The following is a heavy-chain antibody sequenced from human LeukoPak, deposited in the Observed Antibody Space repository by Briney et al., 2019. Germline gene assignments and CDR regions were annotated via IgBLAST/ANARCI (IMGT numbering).Heavy chain of an antibody. V-gene: IGHV1-18*01. D-gene: IGHD3-10*01. CDR3: ARGPGKRIYYMDV. J-gene: IGHJ6*03. CDR1: GYTFTSYG. Sequence: ASVKVSCKASGYTFTSYGISWVRQAPGQGLEWMGWISAYNGNTNYAQKLQGRVTMTTDTSISTAYMELSSLRSEDTAVYYCARGPGKRIYYMDVWGKGTTVTVSS. CDR2: ISAYNGNT.